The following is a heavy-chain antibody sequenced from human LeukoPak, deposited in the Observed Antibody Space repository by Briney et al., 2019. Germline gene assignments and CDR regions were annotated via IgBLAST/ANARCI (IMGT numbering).Heavy chain of an antibody. CDR2: INHSGST. J-gene: IGHJ5*02. Sequence: SETLSLTCAVSGGSISSSSYYWSWIRQPPGKGLEWIGEINHSGSTNYNPSLKSRVTISVDTSKNQFSLKLSSVTAADTAVYYCARSLYGDYFSAWGQGTLVTVSS. D-gene: IGHD4-17*01. V-gene: IGHV4-39*07. CDR3: ARSLYGDYFSA. CDR1: GGSISSSSYY.